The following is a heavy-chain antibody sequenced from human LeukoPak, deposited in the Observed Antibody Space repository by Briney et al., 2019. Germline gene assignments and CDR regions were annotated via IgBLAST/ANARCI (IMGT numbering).Heavy chain of an antibody. Sequence: ASVKVSCKASGYTFTSYGISWVRQAPGQGLEWMGWISAYNGNTNYAQKLQGRVTMTTDTSTSTAYMELRRLSSGDTPVYSCAHWGVSYPTLWAHFDYSGQGTLVTASS. D-gene: IGHD1-26*01. CDR3: AHWGVSYPTLWAHFDY. CDR1: GYTFTSYG. CDR2: ISAYNGNT. V-gene: IGHV1-18*01. J-gene: IGHJ4*02.